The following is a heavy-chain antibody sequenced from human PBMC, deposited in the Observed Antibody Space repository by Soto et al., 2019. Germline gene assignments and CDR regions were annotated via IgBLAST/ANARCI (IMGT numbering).Heavy chain of an antibody. J-gene: IGHJ6*02. CDR1: GFTFSSYA. V-gene: IGHV3-23*01. D-gene: IGHD3-10*01. Sequence: GGSLRLSCAASGFTFSSYAMSWVRQAPGKGLEWVSAISGSGGSTYYADSVKGRFTISRDNCKNTLYLQMNSLRTEDTALYYCAKEGVEAFAYYYFGMDVWGQGTTVTVSS. CDR2: ISGSGGST. CDR3: AKEGVEAFAYYYFGMDV.